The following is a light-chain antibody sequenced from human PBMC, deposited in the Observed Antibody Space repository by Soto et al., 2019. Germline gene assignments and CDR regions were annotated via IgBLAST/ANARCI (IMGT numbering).Light chain of an antibody. J-gene: IGKJ1*01. V-gene: IGKV1-5*03. CDR3: QHYQDYAWS. Sequence: DIHMTQSPSTLSASVGDRVTITCRASQSISLWVAWYQQKPGRAPNLLIYKTSSLETGVPARFSGSGSGTEFTLTICIAEPDDFATYYGQHYQDYAWSFGQGNKVEVK. CDR2: KTS. CDR1: QSISLW.